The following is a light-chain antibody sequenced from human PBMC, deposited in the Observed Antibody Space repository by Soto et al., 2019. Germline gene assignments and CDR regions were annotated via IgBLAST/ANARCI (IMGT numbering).Light chain of an antibody. Sequence: DIQMTQSPSTLSGSVGDRVTITCRASQTISSWLAWYQQKPGKAPKLLISDASNFETGVPSRFSGSGFGTDFTFTISSLQPEDIATYYCQQYEDLPWTFGQGTKVDI. V-gene: IGKV1-33*01. CDR2: DAS. CDR1: QTISSW. J-gene: IGKJ1*01. CDR3: QQYEDLPWT.